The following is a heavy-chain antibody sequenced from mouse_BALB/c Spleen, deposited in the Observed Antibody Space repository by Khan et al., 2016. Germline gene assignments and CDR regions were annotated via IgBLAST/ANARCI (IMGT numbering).Heavy chain of an antibody. CDR1: GFNIKDYY. Sequence: VQLQQPGAELVRSGASVKLSCTASGFNIKDYYMHWVKQRPEQGLEWIGWIDPENGDTEYAPKFQGKATMTADTSSNTAYLQLSSLTSEDTAVYYWYACDYNARDYWGQGTSVTVSS. V-gene: IGHV14-4*02. J-gene: IGHJ4*01. CDR3: YACDYNARDY. CDR2: IDPENGDT.